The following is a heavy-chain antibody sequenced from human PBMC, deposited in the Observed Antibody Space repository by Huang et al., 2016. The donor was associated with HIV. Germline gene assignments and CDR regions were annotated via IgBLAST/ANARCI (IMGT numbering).Heavy chain of an antibody. V-gene: IGHV3-74*01. J-gene: IGHJ3*02. CDR2: INGVGKVT. D-gene: IGHD6-19*01. Sequence: EVQLVESGGGVVQPGGSLRLSCTVSGFPFNNYWMHWARQVPGKGLLWVARINGVGKVTSYVDSGKGRFTISRDNAKNTLLLQMNSLRDEDTGIYYCARDSGPWLADVFDIWGQGTSVIVS. CDR3: ARDSGPWLADVFDI. CDR1: GFPFNNYW.